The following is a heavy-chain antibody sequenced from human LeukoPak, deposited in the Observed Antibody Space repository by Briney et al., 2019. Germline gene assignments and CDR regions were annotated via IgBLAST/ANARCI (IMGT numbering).Heavy chain of an antibody. V-gene: IGHV4-59*01. Sequence: SETLSLTCPVSVGSISRYYWAWIRQPPGKGLEWIGYIYYTGSTNYNPSLKSRVTISVDTSKNQLSLRPTSVSAADTAVYYCARGGNSFDYWGQGTLVTVSS. CDR1: VGSISRYY. CDR2: IYYTGST. CDR3: ARGGNSFDY. J-gene: IGHJ4*02.